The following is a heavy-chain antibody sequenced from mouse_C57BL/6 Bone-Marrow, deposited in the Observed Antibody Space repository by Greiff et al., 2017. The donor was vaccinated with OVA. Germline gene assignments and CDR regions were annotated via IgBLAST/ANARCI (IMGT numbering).Heavy chain of an antibody. V-gene: IGHV1-82*01. CDR1: GYAFSSSW. J-gene: IGHJ2*01. Sequence: VQLQQSGPELVKPGASVKISCKASGYAFSSSWMNWVKQRPGKGLEWIGRIYPGVGDTNYNGKFKGKATLTADKSSSTAYMQLSSLTSEDSAVYCCARHEDGYYASYFDYWGQGTTLTVSS. CDR2: IYPGVGDT. CDR3: ARHEDGYYASYFDY. D-gene: IGHD2-3*01.